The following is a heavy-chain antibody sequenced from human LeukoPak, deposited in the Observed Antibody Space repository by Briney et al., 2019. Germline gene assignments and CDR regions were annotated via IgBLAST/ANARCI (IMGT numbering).Heavy chain of an antibody. Sequence: GASVKVSCKASGGTCSSYAISWVRQAPGQWLEWMGGIIPIFGTANYAQKFQGRVTITADESTSTAYMELSSLRSEDTAVYYCARVEAHYDSSGYDDYWGQGTLVTVSS. V-gene: IGHV1-69*13. J-gene: IGHJ4*02. D-gene: IGHD3-22*01. CDR2: IIPIFGTA. CDR3: ARVEAHYDSSGYDDY. CDR1: GGTCSSYA.